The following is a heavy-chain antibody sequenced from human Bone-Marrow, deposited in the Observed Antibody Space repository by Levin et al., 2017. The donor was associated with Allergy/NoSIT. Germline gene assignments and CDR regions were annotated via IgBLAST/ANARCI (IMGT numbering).Heavy chain of an antibody. CDR2: ISGSGVGT. CDR3: AKAEDFDILTRYYLRS. D-gene: IGHD3-9*01. CDR1: GFTFEDYG. Sequence: LGESLKISCTVSGFTFEDYGMSWVRQSPGKGLEWVSGISGSGVGTYYADSLKDRFTVSRDNSNNMLYLEMKSLRVEDTAVYFCAKAEDFDILTRYYLRSWGQGTRVTVSS. V-gene: IGHV3-23*01. J-gene: IGHJ4*02.